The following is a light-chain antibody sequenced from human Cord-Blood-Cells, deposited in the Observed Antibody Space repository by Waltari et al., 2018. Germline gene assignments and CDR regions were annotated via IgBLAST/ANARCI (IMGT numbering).Light chain of an antibody. CDR1: QSISSY. J-gene: IGKJ1*01. CDR3: QQSYSTWT. CDR2: AAS. V-gene: IGKV1-39*01. Sequence: DIQMTQSPSSLSASVGDRVTITCRASQSISSYLNWYRQKPGKAPKLRIYAASSLQSGVPSRFSGSGSGTDFTLTISSLQPEDFATYYCQQSYSTWTFGQGTKVEIK.